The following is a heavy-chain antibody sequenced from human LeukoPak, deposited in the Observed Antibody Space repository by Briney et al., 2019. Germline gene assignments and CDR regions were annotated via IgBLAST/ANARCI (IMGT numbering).Heavy chain of an antibody. CDR2: IYWNDDD. D-gene: IGHD1-1*01. V-gene: IGHV2-5*01. Sequence: ESGSTLVNPTETLTLTCTCSGFSVSSSGLAVGWIRQPPGKALEWLGHIYWNDDDRYSTSLKSRLTITRDTSENQVVLTMTNMDPVDTATYYCAHLTTSAFYYDFWGQGALVTVSS. CDR3: AHLTTSAFYYDF. CDR1: GFSVSSSGLA. J-gene: IGHJ4*02.